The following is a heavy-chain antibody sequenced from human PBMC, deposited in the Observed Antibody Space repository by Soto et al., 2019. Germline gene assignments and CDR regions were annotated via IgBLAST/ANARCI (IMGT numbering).Heavy chain of an antibody. D-gene: IGHD3-10*01. Sequence: QVQLVQSETEVKKPGASVKVSCKASGYIFTNYDITWVRQAPGQGLEWMGWVSGYTGNTKYAPKFQDRVAMTTDTSTSTVYMDLRSLRSADTAVYYCARFGSAPYYFYAVDDWGQATPVFVSS. CDR1: GYIFTNYD. CDR3: ARFGSAPYYFYAVDD. J-gene: IGHJ6*02. V-gene: IGHV1-18*01. CDR2: VSGYTGNT.